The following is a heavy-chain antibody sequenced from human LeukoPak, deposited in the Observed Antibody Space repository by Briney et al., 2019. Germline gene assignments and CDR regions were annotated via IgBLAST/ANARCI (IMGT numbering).Heavy chain of an antibody. CDR1: GFILDDHA. D-gene: IGHD3-10*01. CDR3: AKDTEFGEPYHGMDV. CDR2: ISWNGGSL. Sequence: GGSLRLSCAVSGFILDDHAMHWVRHAPGKGLEWVSGISWNGGSLDYADSVKGRFIISRDNAKKSLYLEGNSLRPEDTAVYYCAKDTEFGEPYHGMDVWGQGTTVTVSS. V-gene: IGHV3-9*01. J-gene: IGHJ6*02.